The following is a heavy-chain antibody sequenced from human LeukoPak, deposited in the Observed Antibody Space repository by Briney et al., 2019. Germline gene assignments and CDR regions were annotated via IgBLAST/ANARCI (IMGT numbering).Heavy chain of an antibody. D-gene: IGHD6-13*01. CDR3: ARVTAAGMDY. V-gene: IGHV4-34*01. CDR2: INHSGST. J-gene: IGHJ4*02. Sequence: SETLSLTCAVYGGSFSGYYWSWIRQPPGKGLEWIGEINHSGSTNYNPSLKSRVTISVDTSKNQFSLKLSSVTAADTAVYYCARVTAAGMDYWGQGTLVNGS. CDR1: GGSFSGYY.